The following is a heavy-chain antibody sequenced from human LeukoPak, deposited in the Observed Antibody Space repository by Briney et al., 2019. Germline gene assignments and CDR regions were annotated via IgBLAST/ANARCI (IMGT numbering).Heavy chain of an antibody. CDR3: ARDAEPITICGVVMPRQLFYYSVYMDG. CDR2: ISANNGNA. CDR1: GSTFTSYG. J-gene: IGHJ6*01. Sequence: ASGKVSCKAAGSTFTSYGISWVRQAPGQGLELMGGISANNGNANYAQKVQGRVTMTTDTSTSTTYMELRSLSSEDTAVYYCARDAEPITICGVVMPRQLFYYSVYMDGCGEGTTVTVSP. D-gene: IGHD3-3*01. V-gene: IGHV1-18*01.